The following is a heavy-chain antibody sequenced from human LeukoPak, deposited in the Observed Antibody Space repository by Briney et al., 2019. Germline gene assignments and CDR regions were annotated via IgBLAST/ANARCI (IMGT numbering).Heavy chain of an antibody. D-gene: IGHD4-17*01. Sequence: PSETLSLTCTVSGGSISSSSYYWGWIRQPPGKGLEWIGSIYYSGSTYYNPSLKSRVTISVDTSKNQFSLKLSSVTAADTAVYYCARGYHDYGDYVDYWGQGTLVTVSS. J-gene: IGHJ4*02. V-gene: IGHV4-39*07. CDR2: IYYSGST. CDR3: ARGYHDYGDYVDY. CDR1: GGSISSSSYY.